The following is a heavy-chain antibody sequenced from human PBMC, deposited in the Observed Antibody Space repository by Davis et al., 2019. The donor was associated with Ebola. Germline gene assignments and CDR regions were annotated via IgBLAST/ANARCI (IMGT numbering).Heavy chain of an antibody. CDR1: GFTVSSNY. D-gene: IGHD3-22*01. J-gene: IGHJ4*02. CDR3: ARGGINYYDSSGYDY. Sequence: GESLKISCAASGFTVSSNYMSWVRQAPGKGLEWVSVIYSGGSTYYADSVKGRFTISRDNSKNTLYLQMNSLRAEDTAVYYCARGGINYYDSSGYDYWGQGTLVTVSS. CDR2: IYSGGST. V-gene: IGHV3-66*01.